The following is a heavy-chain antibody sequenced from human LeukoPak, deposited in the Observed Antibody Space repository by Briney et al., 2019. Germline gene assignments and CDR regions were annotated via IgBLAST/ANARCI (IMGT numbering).Heavy chain of an antibody. CDR3: ARDSIWQPFYYGMDV. CDR1: GYTFTSYY. Sequence: ASVKVSCKASGYTFTSYYMHWVRQAPGQGLEWMGIINPSGGSTSYAQKFQGRVTMTRDTSISTAYMELSRLRSDDTAVYYCARDSIWQPFYYGMDVWGQGTTVTVSS. J-gene: IGHJ6*02. V-gene: IGHV1-46*01. D-gene: IGHD3-9*01. CDR2: INPSGGST.